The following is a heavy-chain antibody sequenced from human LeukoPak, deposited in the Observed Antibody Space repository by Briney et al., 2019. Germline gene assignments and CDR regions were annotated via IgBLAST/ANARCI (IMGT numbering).Heavy chain of an antibody. CDR3: ARDYSGYFGVVSDY. CDR1: GYTFTIYG. CDR2: ISAYNGNT. D-gene: IGHD3-3*01. V-gene: IGHV1-18*01. J-gene: IGHJ4*02. Sequence: ASVKVSFKASGYTFTIYGISWVRQAPGQGREWMGWISAYNGNTNYTQKLQGRVTMTTDTSTSTAYMELRSLRSDDTAVYYCARDYSGYFGVVSDYWGQGTLVTVSS.